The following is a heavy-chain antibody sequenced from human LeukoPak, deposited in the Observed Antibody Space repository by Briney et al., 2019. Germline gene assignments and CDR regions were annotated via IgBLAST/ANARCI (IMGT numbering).Heavy chain of an antibody. Sequence: GRSLRLSCVASGFTFDNYAMHWVRQAPGKGLEWVSGISWNSGSIGYADSVKGRFTISRDNAKNSLYLQMNSLRAEDTALYYCAKVQIPYYYDSSGYCPFDYWGQGTLVTVSS. CDR1: GFTFDNYA. D-gene: IGHD3-22*01. J-gene: IGHJ4*02. V-gene: IGHV3-9*01. CDR2: ISWNSGSI. CDR3: AKVQIPYYYDSSGYCPFDY.